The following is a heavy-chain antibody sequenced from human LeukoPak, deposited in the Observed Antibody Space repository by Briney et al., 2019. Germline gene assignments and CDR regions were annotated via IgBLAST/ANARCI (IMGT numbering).Heavy chain of an antibody. V-gene: IGHV4-59*01. Sequence: SGTLSLTCTVSGGSISSYYWSWIRQPPGKGLEWIGYIYYSGSTNYNPSLKSRVTISVDTSKNQFSLKLSSVTAADTAVYYCARDGGSSGGYYYYYYMDVWGKGTTVTVSS. CDR3: ARDGGSSGGYYYYYYMDV. CDR1: GGSISSYY. CDR2: IYYSGST. D-gene: IGHD6-6*01. J-gene: IGHJ6*03.